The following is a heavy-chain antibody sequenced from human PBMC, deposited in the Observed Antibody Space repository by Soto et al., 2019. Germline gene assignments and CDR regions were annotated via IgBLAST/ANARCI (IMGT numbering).Heavy chain of an antibody. D-gene: IGHD6-6*01. Sequence: EVQLVESGGGLVQPGGSLRVSCAASGFTFSTYSMNWVRQAPGKGLEWVSYMSSRSLTIYYTDSVKGRFTISRDNAKNSLYLEMTGRGDDEPAVYYCAGGGSSSDNGMDVWCQGPTVTVSS. CDR2: MSSRSLTI. CDR3: AGGGSSSDNGMDV. J-gene: IGHJ6*01. V-gene: IGHV3-48*02. CDR1: GFTFSTYS.